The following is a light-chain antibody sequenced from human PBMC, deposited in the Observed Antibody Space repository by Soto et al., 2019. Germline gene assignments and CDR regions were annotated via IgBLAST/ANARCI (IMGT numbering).Light chain of an antibody. V-gene: IGKV3-15*01. J-gene: IGKJ5*01. CDR3: QQYNNWPIT. CDR1: QSVSSD. Sequence: EIVMTQSPSTLSVSPGESATLSCRASQSVSSDLAWYQQKPGQAPRLLIYYTSTRATGFPARFSGSGSGTEFTLTISSLQSEDFEIYYCQQYNNWPITFGQGTRLEIK. CDR2: YTS.